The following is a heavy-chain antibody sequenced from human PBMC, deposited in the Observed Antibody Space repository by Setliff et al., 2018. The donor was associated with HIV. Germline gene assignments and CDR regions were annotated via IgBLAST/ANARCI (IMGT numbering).Heavy chain of an antibody. Sequence: GGFLRLSCVSSRFTFSSYSMTWVRQAPGKGPEWVSSISASSSFKYYTDSVKGRFTISRDTAKNSLYLQMNSLSAEDTAVYYCARDHRPYFYEKAWFDPWGQGTLVTVSS. CDR3: ARDHRPYFYEKAWFDP. CDR1: RFTFSSYS. V-gene: IGHV3-21*01. J-gene: IGHJ5*02. CDR2: ISASSSFK. D-gene: IGHD3-22*01.